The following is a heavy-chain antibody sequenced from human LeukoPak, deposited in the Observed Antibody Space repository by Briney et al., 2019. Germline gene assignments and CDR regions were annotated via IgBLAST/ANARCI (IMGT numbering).Heavy chain of an antibody. CDR3: ARGSEYTSSTNYYFDY. CDR1: GFTFSTFW. V-gene: IGHV3-7*01. Sequence: GGSLRLSCAASGFTFSTFWMSWVRQAPGKGLEWVANIKEDGSEKYYVDSMKGRFTVSRDNAKNSLYLQMDSLRVEDTAVYYCARGSEYTSSTNYYFDYWGQGTLVTVSS. D-gene: IGHD6-6*01. CDR2: IKEDGSEK. J-gene: IGHJ4*02.